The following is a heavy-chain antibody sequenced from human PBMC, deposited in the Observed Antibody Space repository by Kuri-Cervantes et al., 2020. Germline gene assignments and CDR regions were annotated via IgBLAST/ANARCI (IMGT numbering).Heavy chain of an antibody. CDR1: GFTFSSYA. CDR3: ARMTYMDV. V-gene: IGHV3-23*01. Sequence: GESLKISCTASGFTFSSYAMSWVRQAPGKGLEWVSSFSGGETGTYYADSVKGRFTISRDNAKNSLHLQMNSLRAEDTGVYYCARMTYMDVWGKGTTVTVSS. J-gene: IGHJ6*03. CDR2: FSGGETGT.